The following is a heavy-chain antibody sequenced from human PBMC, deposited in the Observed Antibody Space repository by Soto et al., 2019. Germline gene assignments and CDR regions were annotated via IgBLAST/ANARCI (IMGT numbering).Heavy chain of an antibody. D-gene: IGHD2-15*01. CDR2: ISSSSSTI. J-gene: IGHJ4*02. Sequence: EVQLVESGGGLVQPGGSLRLSCAASGFTFSRYSMNWVRQAPGKGLEWVSYISSSSSTIYYADSVKGRFTISRDNAKNSLYLQMNSLRDEDTAVYYCASGYCSGGSCQEHFDYWGQGTLVTVSS. V-gene: IGHV3-48*02. CDR3: ASGYCSGGSCQEHFDY. CDR1: GFTFSRYS.